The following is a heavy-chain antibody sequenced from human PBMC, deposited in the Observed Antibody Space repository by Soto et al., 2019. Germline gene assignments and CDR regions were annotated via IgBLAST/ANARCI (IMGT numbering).Heavy chain of an antibody. CDR3: ARQRRTGDSRDFDY. Sequence: ASVKVSCKASGYTFTGYYMHWGRQAPGQGLEWMGWINPNSGGTNYAQKFQGWVTMTRDTSISTAYMELSRLRSDDTAVYYCARQRRTGDSRDFDYWGQGTLVTVSS. J-gene: IGHJ4*02. V-gene: IGHV1-2*04. D-gene: IGHD7-27*01. CDR2: INPNSGGT. CDR1: GYTFTGYY.